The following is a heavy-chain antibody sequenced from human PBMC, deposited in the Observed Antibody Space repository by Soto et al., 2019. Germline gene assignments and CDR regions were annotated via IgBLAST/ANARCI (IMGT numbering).Heavy chain of an antibody. CDR3: ARVNVVVVSAKREDYFDY. Sequence: ASGHVCSKSCSWTSTGYYMYCWLRAPGQGLEGRRWINPNSGGTNYAQNFQSRVTITRDTSISTAYMELSRLRSDDTTVYYCARVNVVVVSAKREDYFDYWGQGTLVTVS. D-gene: IGHD2-15*01. CDR2: INPNSGGT. J-gene: IGHJ4*02. V-gene: IGHV1-2*02. CDR1: SWTSTGYY.